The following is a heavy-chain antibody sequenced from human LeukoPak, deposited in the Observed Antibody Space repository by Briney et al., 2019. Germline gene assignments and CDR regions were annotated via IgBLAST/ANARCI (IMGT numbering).Heavy chain of an antibody. CDR1: GYTFTSYG. J-gene: IGHJ5*02. V-gene: IGHV1-18*04. CDR2: ISAYNGNT. D-gene: IGHD3-10*01. Sequence: ASVKVSCKASGYTFTSYGISWVRQAPGQGLEWMGWISAYNGNTNYAQKLQGRGTMTTDTSTSTAYMELRSLRSDDTAVYYCARGSITMVRGFYWFDPWGQGTLVTVSS. CDR3: ARGSITMVRGFYWFDP.